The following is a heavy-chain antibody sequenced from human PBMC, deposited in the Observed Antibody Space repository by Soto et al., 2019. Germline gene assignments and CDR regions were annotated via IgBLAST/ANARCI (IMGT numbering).Heavy chain of an antibody. Sequence: QLQLQESGPGLVKPSETLSLTCTVSGGSISSSSYYWGWIRQPPGKGLEWIGSIYYSGSTSNNPSLKSRVTISVETSKNQFSRKLSAVTAADTAVYYCARYCSGRSCANFDYWGQGTLVTVSS. D-gene: IGHD2-15*01. CDR2: IYYSGST. J-gene: IGHJ4*02. CDR1: GGSISSSSYY. V-gene: IGHV4-39*01. CDR3: ARYCSGRSCANFDY.